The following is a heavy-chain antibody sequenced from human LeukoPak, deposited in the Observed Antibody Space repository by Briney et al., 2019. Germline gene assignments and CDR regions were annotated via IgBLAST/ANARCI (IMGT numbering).Heavy chain of an antibody. V-gene: IGHV3-74*01. D-gene: IGHD3-3*01. Sequence: GGSLRLSCAASGLTFSSYWMHWVRQVPGKGLVWVSHIKYDGSATNYADSVKGRFTISRDNAKNTLYLQMNSLRAEDTAVYYCVSGSLQSGYNFDYWGQGALVTVSS. J-gene: IGHJ4*02. CDR1: GLTFSSYW. CDR2: IKYDGSAT. CDR3: VSGSLQSGYNFDY.